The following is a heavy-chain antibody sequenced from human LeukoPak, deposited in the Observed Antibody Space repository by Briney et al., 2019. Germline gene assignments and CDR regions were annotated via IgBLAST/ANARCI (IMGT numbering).Heavy chain of an antibody. J-gene: IGHJ3*02. CDR3: ATENHIAVAGTDAFDI. CDR1: GYTLTELS. CDR2: FDPEDGET. Sequence: ASVKVSCKVSGYTLTELSMHWVRQAPGKGLEWMEGFDPEDGETIYAQKFQGRVTMTEDTSTDTAYMGLSSLRSEDTAVYYCATENHIAVAGTDAFDIWGQGTMVTVSS. V-gene: IGHV1-24*01. D-gene: IGHD6-19*01.